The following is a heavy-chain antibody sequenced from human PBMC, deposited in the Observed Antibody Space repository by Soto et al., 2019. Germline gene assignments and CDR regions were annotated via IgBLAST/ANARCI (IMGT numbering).Heavy chain of an antibody. Sequence: LXLSCAASGFTFSSYGMHWVRQAPGKGLEWVAVISYDGSNKYYADSVKGRFTISRDNSKNTLYLQMNSLRAEDTAVYYCAKKYGDYDSSLYMDVWGKGTTVTVSS. J-gene: IGHJ6*03. CDR1: GFTFSSYG. V-gene: IGHV3-30*18. D-gene: IGHD4-17*01. CDR3: AKKYGDYDSSLYMDV. CDR2: ISYDGSNK.